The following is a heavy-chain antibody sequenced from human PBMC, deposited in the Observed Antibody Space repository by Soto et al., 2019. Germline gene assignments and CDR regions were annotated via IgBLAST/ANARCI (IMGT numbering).Heavy chain of an antibody. CDR3: ARDRSSGWPEYFQH. CDR1: GYTFTSYA. D-gene: IGHD6-19*01. V-gene: IGHV1-3*01. J-gene: IGHJ1*01. Sequence: GASVKVSCKASGYTFTSYAMHWVRQAPGQRLEWMGWINAGNGNTKYSQKFQGRVTITRDTSASTAYMELSSLRSEDTAVYYCARDRSSGWPEYFQHWGQGTLVTVSS. CDR2: INAGNGNT.